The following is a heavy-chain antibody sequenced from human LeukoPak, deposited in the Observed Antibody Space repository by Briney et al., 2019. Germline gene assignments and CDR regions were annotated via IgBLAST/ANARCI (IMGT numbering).Heavy chain of an antibody. V-gene: IGHV1-46*01. D-gene: IGHD3-9*01. J-gene: IGHJ4*02. Sequence: ASVKVSCKASGYTFTGYYMHWVRQAPGQGLEWMGIINPSGGSTSYAQKFQGRVTMTRDTSTSTVYMELSSLRSEDTAVYYCAMTYDILTGEPEMTFGYWGQGTLVTVSS. CDR3: AMTYDILTGEPEMTFGY. CDR2: INPSGGST. CDR1: GYTFTGYY.